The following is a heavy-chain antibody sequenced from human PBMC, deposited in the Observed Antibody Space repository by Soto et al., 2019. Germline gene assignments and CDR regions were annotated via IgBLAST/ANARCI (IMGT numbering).Heavy chain of an antibody. Sequence: EVQLLESGGGLVQPGGSLRLSCVTSGFTFSVYAMSWVRQATGVGLEWVSAISGSGDSTYYADSVKGRFTISRDDSKNTLYLQMNNLRADDTAVYYCAKDYYYFGSGSHFDYWGQGTLVTVSS. V-gene: IGHV3-23*01. CDR3: AKDYYYFGSGSHFDY. CDR2: ISGSGDST. CDR1: GFTFSVYA. J-gene: IGHJ4*02. D-gene: IGHD3-10*01.